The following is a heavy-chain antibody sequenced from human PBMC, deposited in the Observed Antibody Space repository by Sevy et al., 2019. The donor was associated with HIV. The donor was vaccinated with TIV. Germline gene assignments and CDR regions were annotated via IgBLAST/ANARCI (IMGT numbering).Heavy chain of an antibody. J-gene: IGHJ4*02. CDR1: GGSITSLY. CDR2: IYYNGHI. V-gene: IGHV4-59*08. Sequence: SETLSLTCTVSGGSITSLYWNWIRQPPGKGLEWIANIYYNGHINYKPYLKSRVTLLLDTSKNQFSMRLSSVTAADTAMYYCAGENAWGRGYSWGQGTLVTVSS. D-gene: IGHD1-26*01. CDR3: AGENAWGRGYS.